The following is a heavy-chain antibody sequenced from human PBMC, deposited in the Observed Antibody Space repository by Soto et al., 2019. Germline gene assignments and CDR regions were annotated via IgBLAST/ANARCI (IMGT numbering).Heavy chain of an antibody. V-gene: IGHV1-69*13. Sequence: SVKVSCKASGGTFSSYAISWVRQAPGQGLEWMGGIIPIFGTANYAQKFQGRVTITADESTSTAYMELSSLRSEDTAVYYCAGSPRREFATGLITIFGVVPPYYYYGMDVWRQGTTVTVSS. D-gene: IGHD3-3*01. CDR2: IIPIFGTA. CDR1: GGTFSSYA. J-gene: IGHJ6*02. CDR3: AGSPRREFATGLITIFGVVPPYYYYGMDV.